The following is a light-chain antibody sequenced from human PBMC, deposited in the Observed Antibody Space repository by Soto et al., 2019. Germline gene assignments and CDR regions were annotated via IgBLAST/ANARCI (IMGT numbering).Light chain of an antibody. Sequence: SYELTQPPSVSVSPGQTASITCSGDKLGDKYACWYQQKPGQSPVLVIYQDSKRPSGIPERFSGSNSGNTATLTISGIQAMDEADYYCQAWDSSTYVFGTGTKVTVL. CDR2: QDS. J-gene: IGLJ1*01. CDR1: KLGDKY. V-gene: IGLV3-1*01. CDR3: QAWDSSTYV.